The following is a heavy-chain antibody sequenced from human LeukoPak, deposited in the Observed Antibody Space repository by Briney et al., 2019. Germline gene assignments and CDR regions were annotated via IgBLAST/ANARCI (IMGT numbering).Heavy chain of an antibody. Sequence: ASVKVSCKASGYTFTGYYTNWVRQAPGKGLEWMGRINSKSGGTNYAKKLKGRVTMTRENANRTAYMELSRLRSDDTAVYYCARGGLRYYYDSSGYYYDYWGQGTLVTVSS. V-gene: IGHV1-2*06. CDR2: INSKSGGT. J-gene: IGHJ4*02. CDR3: ARGGLRYYYDSSGYYYDY. CDR1: GYTFTGYY. D-gene: IGHD3-22*01.